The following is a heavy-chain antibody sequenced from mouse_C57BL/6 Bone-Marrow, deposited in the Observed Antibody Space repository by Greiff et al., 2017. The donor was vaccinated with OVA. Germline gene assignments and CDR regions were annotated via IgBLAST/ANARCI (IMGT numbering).Heavy chain of an antibody. CDR1: GYTFTSYW. J-gene: IGHJ2*01. CDR3: ARRFYYYGSSPYYFDY. V-gene: IGHV1-69*01. Sequence: QVQLQQPGAELVMPGASVKLSCKASGYTFTSYWMHWVKQRPGQGLEWIGEIDPSDSYTNYNQKFKGKSTLTVDKSSSTAYMQLSSLTSEDSAVYYCARRFYYYGSSPYYFDYWGQGTTLTVSS. D-gene: IGHD1-1*01. CDR2: IDPSDSYT.